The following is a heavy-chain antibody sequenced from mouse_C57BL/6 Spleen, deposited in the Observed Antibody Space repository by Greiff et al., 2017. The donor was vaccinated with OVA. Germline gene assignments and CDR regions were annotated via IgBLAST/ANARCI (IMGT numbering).Heavy chain of an antibody. CDR1: GYTFTSYW. Sequence: QVQLQQPGAELVRPGSSVKLSCKASGYTFTSYWMHWVKQRPIQGLEWIGNIDPSDSETHYNQKFKDKATLTVDKSSSTAYMQLSSLTSEDSAVYYCARSGVMGPYDYYYFDYWGQGTTLTVSS. D-gene: IGHD2-4*01. J-gene: IGHJ2*01. CDR2: IDPSDSET. CDR3: ARSGVMGPYDYYYFDY. V-gene: IGHV1-52*01.